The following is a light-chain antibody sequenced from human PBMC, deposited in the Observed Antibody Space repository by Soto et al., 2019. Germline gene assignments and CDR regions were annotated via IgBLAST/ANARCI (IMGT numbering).Light chain of an antibody. CDR3: QQYYTYSWT. CDR1: QSISTW. J-gene: IGKJ1*01. V-gene: IGKV1-5*01. CDR2: DAS. Sequence: DIQMTQSPSTLSASVGDRVTITCWASQSISTWLAWYQQKPGKAPKLLIYDASSLESGVPSRFSGSGSGTEFTLTISSLQPDDFATYYCQQYYTYSWTFGQGTKVDIK.